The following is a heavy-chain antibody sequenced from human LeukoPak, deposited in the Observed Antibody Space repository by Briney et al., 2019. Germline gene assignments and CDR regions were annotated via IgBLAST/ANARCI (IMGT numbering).Heavy chain of an antibody. CDR1: GFTFSSYA. J-gene: IGHJ4*02. CDR3: AKGTYYYDSSGYYSTDY. Sequence: GGPLRLSCAASGFTFSSYAMSWVRQAPGKGLDWVSAISGSGGSTYYADSVKGRFTISRDNSKNTLYLQMNSLRAEDTAVYYCAKGTYYYDSSGYYSTDYWGQGTLVTVSS. D-gene: IGHD3-22*01. V-gene: IGHV3-23*01. CDR2: ISGSGGST.